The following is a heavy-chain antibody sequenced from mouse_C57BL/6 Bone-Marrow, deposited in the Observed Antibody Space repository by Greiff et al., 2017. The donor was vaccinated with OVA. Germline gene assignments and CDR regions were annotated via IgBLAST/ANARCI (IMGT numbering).Heavy chain of an antibody. D-gene: IGHD1-1*01. Sequence: VQLQQSGAELVKPGASVKMSCKASGYTFTSYWITWVKQRPGQGLEWIGDIYPGSGSTNYNEKFKSKATLTVDTSSSTAYMQLSSLTSEDSAVYHCAREGDYSAWFAYWGQGTLVTVSA. CDR2: IYPGSGST. J-gene: IGHJ3*01. CDR3: AREGDYSAWFAY. V-gene: IGHV1-55*01. CDR1: GYTFTSYW.